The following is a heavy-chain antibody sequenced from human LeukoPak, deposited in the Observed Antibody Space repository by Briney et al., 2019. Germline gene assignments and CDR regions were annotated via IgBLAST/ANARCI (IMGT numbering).Heavy chain of an antibody. D-gene: IGHD2-8*01. Sequence: GGSLRLSCAASGFTFSSYAMSWARQAPGKGLEWVSAISGSGGSAYYADSVKGRFTISRDNSKNTLYLQMNSLRAEDTAVYYCAKDEEGVGDYWGQGTLVTVSS. CDR2: ISGSGGSA. V-gene: IGHV3-23*01. J-gene: IGHJ4*02. CDR1: GFTFSSYA. CDR3: AKDEEGVGDY.